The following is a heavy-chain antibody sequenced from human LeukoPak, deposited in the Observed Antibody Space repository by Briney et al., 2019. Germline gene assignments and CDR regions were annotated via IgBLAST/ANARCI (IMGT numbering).Heavy chain of an antibody. Sequence: SETLSLTCTVSGGSISSYYWSWIRQPPGKGLEWLGYIYYSGSTNYNPSLKSRVTISVDTSKNQFSLKLSSVTAADTAVYYCARVGAAAGIWFDPWGQGTLVTVSS. J-gene: IGHJ5*02. D-gene: IGHD6-13*01. CDR3: ARVGAAAGIWFDP. V-gene: IGHV4-59*01. CDR2: IYYSGST. CDR1: GGSISSYY.